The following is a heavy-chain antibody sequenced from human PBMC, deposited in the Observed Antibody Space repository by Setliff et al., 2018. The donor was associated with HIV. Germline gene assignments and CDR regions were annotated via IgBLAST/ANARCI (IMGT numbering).Heavy chain of an antibody. V-gene: IGHV3-30*02. CDR2: IRNDASNT. CDR3: AKTQGWYLIDY. Sequence: GGSLRLSCAASGFTFSNYGMHWVRQAPGKGLEWVTFIRNDASNTYYADSVKGRFTISRDSSKNTLYLQMDSLRTEDTAVYYCAKTQGWYLIDYWGQGTLVTVSS. D-gene: IGHD6-19*01. J-gene: IGHJ4*02. CDR1: GFTFSNYG.